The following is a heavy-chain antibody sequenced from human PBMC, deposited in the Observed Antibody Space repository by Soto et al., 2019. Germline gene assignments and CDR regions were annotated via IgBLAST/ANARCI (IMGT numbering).Heavy chain of an antibody. V-gene: IGHV1-18*01. CDR2: ISAYNGNT. CDR3: ARDSYKTSYCSGGSCYRVFDY. CDR1: GYTFTSYG. D-gene: IGHD2-15*01. Sequence: ASVKVSCKASGYTFTSYGISWVRQAPGQGLEWMGWISAYNGNTNYAQKLQGRVTMTTDTSTSKAYMELRSLRSDDTAVYYCARDSYKTSYCSGGSCYRVFDYWGQGTLVTVSS. J-gene: IGHJ4*02.